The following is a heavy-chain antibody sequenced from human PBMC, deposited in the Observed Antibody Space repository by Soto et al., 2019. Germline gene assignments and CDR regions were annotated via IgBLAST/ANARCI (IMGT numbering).Heavy chain of an antibody. V-gene: IGHV5-51*01. D-gene: IGHD3-22*01. Sequence: PGESLKISCRTSGCRFTSYWIAWVRQMPGKGLEWMGIIFPSDSDTRYSPSSQGQVTISADRSTSTVFLQWASLKASDTAVYFCARKDKSGYFNWFDPWGQGTLVTVSS. J-gene: IGHJ5*02. CDR1: GCRFTSYW. CDR2: IFPSDSDT. CDR3: ARKDKSGYFNWFDP.